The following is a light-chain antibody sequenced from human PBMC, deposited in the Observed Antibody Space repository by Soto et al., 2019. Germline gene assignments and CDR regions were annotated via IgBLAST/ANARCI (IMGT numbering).Light chain of an antibody. CDR2: APS. Sequence: EVVLTQSPGTLSLSPGERATPSSRASQIVTTNPLAWYQQKPGQPPRLLIYAPSTRASAIPDRFSCSGSGTDFTRTISRLQPEDFALYYCQQYGDSPFSFGPGTRVDVK. V-gene: IGKV3-20*01. CDR1: QIVTTNP. CDR3: QQYGDSPFS. J-gene: IGKJ3*01.